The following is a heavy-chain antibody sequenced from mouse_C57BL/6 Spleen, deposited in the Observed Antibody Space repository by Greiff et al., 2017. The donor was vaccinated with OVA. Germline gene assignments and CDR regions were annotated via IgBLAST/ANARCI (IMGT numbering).Heavy chain of an antibody. CDR3: ARSGDYGSSPFAY. D-gene: IGHD1-1*01. CDR2: IDPEDGEP. Sequence: DVQLVESGAELVKPGASVKLSCTASGFNIKDYYMHWVKQRTEQGLEWIGRIDPEDGEPKYAPQFQGKATITADTSSNTAYLQLSSLTSEDTAVYYCARSGDYGSSPFAYWGQGTLVTVSA. J-gene: IGHJ3*01. V-gene: IGHV14-2*01. CDR1: GFNIKDYY.